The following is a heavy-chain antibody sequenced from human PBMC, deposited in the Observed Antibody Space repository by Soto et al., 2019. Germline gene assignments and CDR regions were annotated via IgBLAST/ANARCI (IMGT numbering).Heavy chain of an antibody. D-gene: IGHD3-16*01. CDR1: AFTVSSYW. CDR2: IKQDGSEK. J-gene: IGHJ3*02. Sequence: EVRLVESGGGLVQPGGSLRLSCAASAFTVSSYWMSWVRQAPGKGLEWVANIKQDGSEKYYVDSVKGRCTISRDNAKNSLDLQMNSLRAEDTAVYYCARDLFEAARRGEYAFDIWGQGTMVTVSS. V-gene: IGHV3-7*03. CDR3: ARDLFEAARRGEYAFDI.